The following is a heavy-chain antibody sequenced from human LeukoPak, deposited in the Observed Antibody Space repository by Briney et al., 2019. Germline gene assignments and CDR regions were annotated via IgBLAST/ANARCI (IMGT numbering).Heavy chain of an antibody. CDR2: IWYDGSNK. Sequence: GGSLRLSCAASGFTFSSYGMHWVRQAPGKGLEWVAVIWYDGSNKYYADSVKGRFTISRDNSKNTLYLQMNSLRAEDTAVYYCAKRDLPWLAAAFDYWGQGTLVTVSS. CDR3: AKRDLPWLAAAFDY. J-gene: IGHJ4*02. V-gene: IGHV3-33*06. D-gene: IGHD2-15*01. CDR1: GFTFSSYG.